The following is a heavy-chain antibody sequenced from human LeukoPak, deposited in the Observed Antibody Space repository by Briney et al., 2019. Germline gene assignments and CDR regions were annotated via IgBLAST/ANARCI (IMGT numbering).Heavy chain of an antibody. CDR2: ISSSSSTI. CDR3: ARWQQLVLTAYYYYYYGMDV. J-gene: IGHJ6*02. Sequence: LSLTCAVYGGSFSGYYWSWIRQPPGKGLEWVSYISSSSSTIYYADSVKGRFTISRDNAKNSLYLQMNSLRDEDTAVYYCARWQQLVLTAYYYYYYGMDVWGQGTTVTVSS. V-gene: IGHV3-11*04. D-gene: IGHD6-13*01. CDR1: GGSFSGYY.